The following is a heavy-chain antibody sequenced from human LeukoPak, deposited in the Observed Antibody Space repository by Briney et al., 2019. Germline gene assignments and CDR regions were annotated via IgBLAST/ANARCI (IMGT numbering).Heavy chain of an antibody. D-gene: IGHD6-13*01. J-gene: IGHJ4*02. CDR2: IKQDGSEK. V-gene: IGHV3-7*01. Sequence: TGGSLRLSCAASGFTFSSYWMSWVRQAPGKGLEWVANIKQDGSEKYYVGSVKGRFTISRDNAKNSLYLQMNSLRVEDTAVYYCARDASWQQLARHFDYSGQGTLVTVSS. CDR3: ARDASWQQLARHFDY. CDR1: GFTFSSYW.